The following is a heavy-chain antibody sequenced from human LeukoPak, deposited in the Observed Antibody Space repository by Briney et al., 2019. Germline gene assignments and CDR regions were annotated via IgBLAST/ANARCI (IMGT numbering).Heavy chain of an antibody. CDR2: INHSGGT. D-gene: IGHD6-13*01. J-gene: IGHJ4*02. CDR3: ARGVYIAAAQYAY. CDR1: GGSFSGYY. Sequence: SETLSLTCAVYGGSFSGYYWSWIRQPPGKGLEWIGEINHSGGTNYNPSLKSRVTISVDTSKTQFSLKLSSVTAADTAVYYCARGVYIAAAQYAYWGQGTLVTVSS. V-gene: IGHV4-34*01.